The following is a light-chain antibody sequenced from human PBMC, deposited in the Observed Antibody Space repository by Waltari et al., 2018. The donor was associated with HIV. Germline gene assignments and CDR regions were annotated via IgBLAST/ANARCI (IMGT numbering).Light chain of an antibody. J-gene: IGLJ1*01. CDR1: SSDVGGYNY. Sequence: QSALPQPASVSGSPGRSIPIPCTGTSSDVGGYNYVPWYQQHPGKAPKLMIYDVSNRPSGVSNRFSGSKSGNTASLTISGLQAEDEADYYCSSYTSSSPYAFGTGTKVTVL. CDR2: DVS. V-gene: IGLV2-14*03. CDR3: SSYTSSSPYA.